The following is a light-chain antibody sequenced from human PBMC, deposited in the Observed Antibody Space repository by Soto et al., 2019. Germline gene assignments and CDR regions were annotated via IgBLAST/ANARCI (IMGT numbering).Light chain of an antibody. CDR3: QHYNSYSRT. Sequence: DIKMTQSPSSLSASVGDRVTITCQASQDISNYLNWYQQKPGKAPKLLIYDASNLETGVPSRFSGSGSGTEFTLTISSLQPDDYATYYCQHYNSYSRTFGQGTKVDIK. CDR1: QDISNY. CDR2: DAS. V-gene: IGKV1-33*01. J-gene: IGKJ1*01.